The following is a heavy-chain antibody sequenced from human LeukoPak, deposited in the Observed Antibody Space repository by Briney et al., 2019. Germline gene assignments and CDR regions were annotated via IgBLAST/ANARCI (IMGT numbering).Heavy chain of an antibody. CDR3: ATGGNSGYDYDAFDI. J-gene: IGHJ3*02. CDR1: GYSFTSYR. Sequence: GESLKISCKGSGYSFTSYRIGWVRQMPGKGLEWMGIIYPGDSDTRYSPSFQGQVTFSADKSISTAYLQWSSLKASDTAIYYCATGGNSGYDYDAFDIWGQGTMVSVSS. V-gene: IGHV5-51*01. D-gene: IGHD5-12*01. CDR2: IYPGDSDT.